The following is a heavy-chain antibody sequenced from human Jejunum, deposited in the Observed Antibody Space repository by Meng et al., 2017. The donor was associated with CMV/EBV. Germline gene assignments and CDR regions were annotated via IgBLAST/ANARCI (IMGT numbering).Heavy chain of an antibody. J-gene: IGHJ4*02. Sequence: TVSGGSISGYYWSWIRQPPGKGLEWTGYIHYSGSTNYNPSLKSRVTISVDTSKNQFSLKLSSVTDADTAVYYCARVRTSGWFIIDYWGQGTPVTVSS. V-gene: IGHV4-59*01. CDR1: GGSISGYY. CDR3: ARVRTSGWFIIDY. CDR2: IHYSGST. D-gene: IGHD6-19*01.